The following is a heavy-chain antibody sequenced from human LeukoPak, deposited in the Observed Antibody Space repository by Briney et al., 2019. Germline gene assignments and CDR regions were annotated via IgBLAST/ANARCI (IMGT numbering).Heavy chain of an antibody. Sequence: ASVKVSCKASGYTFTSYDINWVRQATGQGLEWMGWMNPNSGGTNYAQKFQGRVTMTRDTSISTAYMELSRLRSDDTAVYYCAREGEELGTFFYYWGQGTLVTVSS. CDR2: MNPNSGGT. D-gene: IGHD3-16*01. J-gene: IGHJ4*02. CDR1: GYTFTSYD. CDR3: AREGEELGTFFYY. V-gene: IGHV1-2*02.